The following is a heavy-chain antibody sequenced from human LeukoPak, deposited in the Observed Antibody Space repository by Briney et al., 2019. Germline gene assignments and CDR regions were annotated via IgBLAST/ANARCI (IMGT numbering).Heavy chain of an antibody. CDR2: INPNSGGT. D-gene: IGHD5-24*01. Sequence: ASVKVSCKASGYTFTGYYMHWVRQAPGQGLEWMGWINPNSGGTNYAQKFQGRVTMTRDTSISTAYMELSRLRSDDTAVYYCAREEGWLQSWWYFDYWGQGTLVTVSS. CDR3: AREEGWLQSWWYFDY. CDR1: GYTFTGYY. V-gene: IGHV1-2*02. J-gene: IGHJ4*02.